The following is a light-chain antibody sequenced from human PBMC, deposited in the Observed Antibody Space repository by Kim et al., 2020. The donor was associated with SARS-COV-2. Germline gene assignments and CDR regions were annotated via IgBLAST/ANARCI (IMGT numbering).Light chain of an antibody. CDR3: AAWDDSLSGRKV. J-gene: IGLJ3*02. Sequence: QSVLTQPPSASGTPGQRVTISCSGSSSNIGSNYVFWYQQFPGTAPKLLIYRNNQRPSGVPDRFSGSKSGTSASLAISGLRSEGEADYYCAAWDDSLSGRKVFGGGTKLTVL. CDR1: SSNIGSNY. CDR2: RNN. V-gene: IGLV1-47*01.